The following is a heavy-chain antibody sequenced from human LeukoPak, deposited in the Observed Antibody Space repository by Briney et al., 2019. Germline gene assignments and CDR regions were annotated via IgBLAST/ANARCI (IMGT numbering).Heavy chain of an antibody. D-gene: IGHD2/OR15-2a*01. Sequence: PGGSLTLSCAASGFTFNRYGMNWVRQAPGKGLQWVSAISGSGVSKYYADSVKGRFTISRDNSKNTVYLQMNSMRADDTAVYYWAESNIVPDPEYFQNWGQGTLVTVSS. CDR2: ISGSGVSK. CDR3: AESNIVPDPEYFQN. J-gene: IGHJ1*01. CDR1: GFTFNRYG. V-gene: IGHV3-23*01.